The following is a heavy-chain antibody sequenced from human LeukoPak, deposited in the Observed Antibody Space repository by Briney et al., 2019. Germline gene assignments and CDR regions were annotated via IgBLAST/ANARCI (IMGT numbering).Heavy chain of an antibody. CDR2: ISAYNGNT. V-gene: IGHV1-18*01. D-gene: IGHD3-10*01. Sequence: GASVKVSCKASGYTFTSYGFSWVRQAPAHGLEWMGWISAYNGNTNYAQKLQGRVTMTTDTSTSTAYMELRSLRSDDTAVYYCARVGSGSYWGNYYYYYMDVWGKGTTVTVSS. J-gene: IGHJ6*03. CDR3: ARVGSGSYWGNYYYYYMDV. CDR1: GYTFTSYG.